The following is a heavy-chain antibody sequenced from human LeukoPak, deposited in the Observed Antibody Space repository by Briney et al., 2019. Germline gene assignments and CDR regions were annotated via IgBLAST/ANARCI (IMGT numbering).Heavy chain of an antibody. CDR3: SRAYGSSGYYYIDY. Sequence: GGSLKLSCAASGFTFSDSTVHWVRQASGKGLEWVGRIRSKAKSFATAYAASLEGRFTISRDDSKNTAYLQMNSLKTEDTAVYYCSRAYGSSGYYYIDYWGQGILVTVSS. CDR2: IRSKAKSFAT. V-gene: IGHV3-73*01. J-gene: IGHJ4*02. CDR1: GFTFSDST. D-gene: IGHD3-22*01.